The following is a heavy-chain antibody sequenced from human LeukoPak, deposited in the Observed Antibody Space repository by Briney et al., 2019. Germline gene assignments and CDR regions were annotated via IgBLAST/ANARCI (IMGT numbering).Heavy chain of an antibody. J-gene: IGHJ6*02. CDR2: IGSDNKP. CDR3: ARDLHYYVAMDV. CDR1: GFTFSAYA. V-gene: IGHV3-23*01. Sequence: PGGSLRLSCAASGFTFSAYAMTWVRQAPGKGLEWVSSIGSDNKPHYSESVKGRFAISTDNSKNTLFLHLHNLRVEDTALYYCARDLHYYVAMDVSGQGTTVTVSS. D-gene: IGHD3-10*02.